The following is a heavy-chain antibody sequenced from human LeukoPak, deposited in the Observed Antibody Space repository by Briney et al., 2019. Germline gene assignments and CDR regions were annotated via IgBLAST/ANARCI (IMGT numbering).Heavy chain of an antibody. Sequence: SETLSLTCTVSGVSISSYYWSWIRQPPGKGLEWLGYINYSGSTNYNPSLKSRVSISVDTSKNQFSLKLSSVTAADTAVFYCARSPHNSAWYEKWFDPWGQGTLVTVSS. V-gene: IGHV4-59*08. CDR3: ARSPHNSAWYEKWFDP. CDR2: INYSGST. J-gene: IGHJ5*02. D-gene: IGHD6-19*01. CDR1: GVSISSYY.